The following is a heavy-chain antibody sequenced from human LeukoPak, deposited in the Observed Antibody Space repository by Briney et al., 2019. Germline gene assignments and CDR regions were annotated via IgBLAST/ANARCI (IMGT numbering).Heavy chain of an antibody. CDR2: ISYDGSNK. D-gene: IGHD1-26*01. Sequence: GGSLRLSCAASGFTFSGYAMSWVRQAPGKGLEWVAVISYDGSNKYYADSVKGRFTISRDNSKNTLYLQMNSLRAEDTAVYYCARGMSGSYYYLDYWGQGALVTVSS. CDR3: ARGMSGSYYYLDY. J-gene: IGHJ4*02. CDR1: GFTFSGYA. V-gene: IGHV3-30*04.